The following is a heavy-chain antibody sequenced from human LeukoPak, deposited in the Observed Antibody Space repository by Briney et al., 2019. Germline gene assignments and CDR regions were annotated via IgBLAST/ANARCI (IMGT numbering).Heavy chain of an antibody. V-gene: IGHV3-53*01. D-gene: IGHD1-26*01. Sequence: PGGSLRLSCAASGFTVNNNYMTWVRQAPGKGLEWVSVIYSGGTTYYADSVKGRFTISRDNAKNTLYLQMNSLRAEDTAVYYCVRDLGGRSGHWGQGTLVTVSS. CDR2: IYSGGTT. CDR1: GFTVNNNY. CDR3: VRDLGGRSGH. J-gene: IGHJ4*02.